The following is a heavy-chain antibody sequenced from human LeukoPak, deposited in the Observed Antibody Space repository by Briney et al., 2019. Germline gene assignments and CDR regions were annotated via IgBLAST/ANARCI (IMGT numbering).Heavy chain of an antibody. V-gene: IGHV3-23*01. Sequence: GGTLRLSCAASGFTFSSYGMSWVRQAPGKGLEWVSAISGSGGSTYYADSVKGRFTISRDNSKNTLYLQMNSLRAEDTAVYYCAKGAMVRGARSSNYWGQGTLVTVSS. J-gene: IGHJ4*02. D-gene: IGHD3-10*01. CDR2: ISGSGGST. CDR1: GFTFSSYG. CDR3: AKGAMVRGARSSNY.